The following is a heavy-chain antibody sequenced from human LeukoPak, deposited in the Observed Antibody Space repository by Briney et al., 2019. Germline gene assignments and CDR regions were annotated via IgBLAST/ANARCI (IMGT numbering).Heavy chain of an antibody. CDR3: ARDRGSLRYYFDY. CDR2: TYYRSKWYN. V-gene: IGHV6-1*01. J-gene: IGHJ4*02. CDR1: GDSVSSNSVA. D-gene: IGHD1-26*01. Sequence: SQTFSLTCAISGDSVSSNSVAWNWIRQSPSRGLEWLGSTYYRSKWYNDYALSVKSRITINPDTSKNQFSLQLNSGTPEDTAVYYCARDRGSLRYYFDYWGQGTLVTVSS.